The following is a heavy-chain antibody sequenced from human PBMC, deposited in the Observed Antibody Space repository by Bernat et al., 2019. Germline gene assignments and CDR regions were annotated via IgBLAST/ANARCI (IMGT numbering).Heavy chain of an antibody. Sequence: EVQLVESGGGLVQPGGSLRLSCAASGFTFSSYEMNWVLQAPGKGLEWVSYISSSGSTIYYADSVKGRFTISRDNAKNSLYLQMNSLRAEDTAVYYCARERVYYDFWSGQIDYWGQGTLVTVSS. D-gene: IGHD3-3*01. CDR2: ISSSGSTI. J-gene: IGHJ4*02. V-gene: IGHV3-48*03. CDR3: ARERVYYDFWSGQIDY. CDR1: GFTFSSYE.